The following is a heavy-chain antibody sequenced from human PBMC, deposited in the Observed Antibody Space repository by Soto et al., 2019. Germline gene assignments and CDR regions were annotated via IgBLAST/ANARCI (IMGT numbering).Heavy chain of an antibody. CDR3: ARGPGLVATVNYGMDV. V-gene: IGHV4-30-4*01. CDR1: GGSISSGDYY. D-gene: IGHD5-12*01. Sequence: SETLSLTCTVSGGSISSGDYYWSWIRQPPGKGLEWIGYIYYSGSTNYNPSLKSRVTISVDTSKNQFSLKLSSVTAADTAVYYCARGPGLVATVNYGMDVWGQGTAGTVSS. J-gene: IGHJ6*02. CDR2: IYYSGST.